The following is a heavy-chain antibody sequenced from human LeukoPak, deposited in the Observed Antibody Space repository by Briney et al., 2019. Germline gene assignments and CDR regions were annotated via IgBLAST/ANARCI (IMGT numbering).Heavy chain of an antibody. Sequence: GGSLRLSCAASGFTFSSYAMSWVRQAPGKGLEWVSHISSSGSTIHYADSVKGRFTISRDNVKNLLYLQMSSLRAEDTAVYYCARDWHCRGGTCSDLDYYYGLDVWGQGTTVTVSS. D-gene: IGHD2-15*01. CDR2: ISSSGSTI. V-gene: IGHV3-48*04. CDR1: GFTFSSYA. J-gene: IGHJ6*02. CDR3: ARDWHCRGGTCSDLDYYYGLDV.